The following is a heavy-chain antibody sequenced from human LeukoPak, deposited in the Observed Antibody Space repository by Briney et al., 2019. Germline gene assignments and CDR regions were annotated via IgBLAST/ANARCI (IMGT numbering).Heavy chain of an antibody. CDR2: ISGSGGST. CDR1: GFTFSSYA. J-gene: IGHJ6*03. Sequence: GGSLRLSCAASGFTFSSYAMSWVRQAPGKGLEWVSAISGSGGSTYYADSVKGRFTISRDNSKNTLYLQMNSLRAEDTAVYYCAKDPLSYYYYYYWDLWGKGTAVTVFS. CDR3: AKDPLSYYYYYYWDL. V-gene: IGHV3-23*01.